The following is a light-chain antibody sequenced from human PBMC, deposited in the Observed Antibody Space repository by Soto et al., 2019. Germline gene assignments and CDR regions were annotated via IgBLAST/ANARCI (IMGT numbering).Light chain of an antibody. J-gene: IGKJ1*01. Sequence: EIVLTQSPGTLSLYPGERATLSCRASQSVRSNFLAWYQQRPGQAPRLLIYGASSRATDIPDRFSGSGSGTDFTLIISRLEPEDCAVYYCQQYGSALQTFGQGTKVDIK. V-gene: IGKV3-20*01. CDR2: GAS. CDR3: QQYGSALQT. CDR1: QSVRSNF.